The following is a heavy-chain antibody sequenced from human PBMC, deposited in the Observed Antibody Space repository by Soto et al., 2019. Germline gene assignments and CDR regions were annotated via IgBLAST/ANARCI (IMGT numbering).Heavy chain of an antibody. CDR1: GYTYTSYA. J-gene: IGHJ6*03. CDR3: ARVVNYVDYGYYYYYMDV. D-gene: IGHD4-17*01. V-gene: IGHV1-3*01. CDR2: INAGNGNT. Sequence: ASVKVSCKASGYTYTSYARQWVRRAPGQRLEWMGWINAGNGNTKYSQKFQGRVTITRDTSASTAYMELSSLRSEDTAVYYCARVVNYVDYGYYYYYMDVWGKGTTVTVSS.